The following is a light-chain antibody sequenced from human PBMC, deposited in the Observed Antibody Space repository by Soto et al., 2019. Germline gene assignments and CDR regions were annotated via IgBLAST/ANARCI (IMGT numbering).Light chain of an antibody. CDR1: SSDVGGYNY. CDR3: TSYASSSPYV. V-gene: IGLV2-14*01. Sequence: QSALTQPASVSGSPGQSITISCTGTSSDVGGYNYVSWHQQHPGKAPKLMIYDVNNRPSGVSNRFSGSKSGNTASLTISGLQAEDEADYYCTSYASSSPYVLGTGTKVTVL. J-gene: IGLJ1*01. CDR2: DVN.